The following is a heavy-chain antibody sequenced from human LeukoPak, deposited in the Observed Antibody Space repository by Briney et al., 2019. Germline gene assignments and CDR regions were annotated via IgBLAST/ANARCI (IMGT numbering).Heavy chain of an antibody. CDR1: GGSISSYY. V-gene: IGHV4-4*07. J-gene: IGHJ5*02. Sequence: KTSETLSLTCTVSGGSISSYYWSWIRQPAGKGLEWIGRTYTSGSTNYNPSLKSRVTMSVDTSKNQFSLKLSSVTAADTAVYYCARDLQDSSGYYYVRFNWFDPWGQGTLVTVSS. CDR2: TYTSGST. D-gene: IGHD3-22*01. CDR3: ARDLQDSSGYYYVRFNWFDP.